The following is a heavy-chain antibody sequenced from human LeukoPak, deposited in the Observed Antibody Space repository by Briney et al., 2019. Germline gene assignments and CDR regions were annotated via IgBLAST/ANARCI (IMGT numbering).Heavy chain of an antibody. CDR2: IYHSGST. D-gene: IGHD2-15*01. CDR3: ARVLVGAADY. J-gene: IGHJ4*02. Sequence: PSETLSLTCAISGEPFSGYYWGWIRQPPWKGLELIGEIYHSGSTNYNPSLKSRVTISLDKSKNQFSLKLRSVTAADTAVYYCARVLVGAADYWGQGTLVTVSS. CDR1: GEPFSGYY. V-gene: IGHV4-34*01.